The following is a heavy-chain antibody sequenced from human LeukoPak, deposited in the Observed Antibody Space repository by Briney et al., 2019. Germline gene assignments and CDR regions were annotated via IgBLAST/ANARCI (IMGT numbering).Heavy chain of an antibody. CDR3: ARGERLWAAVATDFDY. J-gene: IGHJ4*02. Sequence: SETLSLTCTVSGGSISSYYWSWIRQPPGKGLEWIGYIYYSGSTNYNPSLKSRVTISVDTSKNQFSLKLSSVTAADTAVYYCARGERLWAAVATDFDYWGQGTLVTVSS. CDR1: GGSISSYY. V-gene: IGHV4-59*12. CDR2: IYYSGST. D-gene: IGHD2-21*02.